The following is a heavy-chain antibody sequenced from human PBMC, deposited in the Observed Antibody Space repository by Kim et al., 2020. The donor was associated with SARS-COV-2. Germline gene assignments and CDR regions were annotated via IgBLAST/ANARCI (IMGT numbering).Heavy chain of an antibody. CDR2: ISSSSSYI. CDR3: ARDPMRPTTYYDILTGYYPTYYYGMDV. CDR1: GFTFSSYS. J-gene: IGHJ6*02. Sequence: GGSLRLSCAASGFTFSSYSMNWVRQAPGKGLEWVSSISSSSSYIYYADSVKGRFTISRDNAKNSLYLQMNSLRAEDTAVYYCARDPMRPTTYYDILTGYYPTYYYGMDVWGQGTTVTVSS. D-gene: IGHD3-9*01. V-gene: IGHV3-21*01.